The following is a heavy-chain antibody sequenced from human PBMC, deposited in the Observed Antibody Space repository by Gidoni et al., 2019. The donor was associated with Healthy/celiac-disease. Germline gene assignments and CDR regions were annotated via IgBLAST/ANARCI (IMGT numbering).Heavy chain of an antibody. D-gene: IGHD2-15*01. CDR2: ISGSGGST. V-gene: IGHV3-23*01. Sequence: EVQLLESGVGLVQPGGSLRLSCAASGFTFSSYAMSWVRQAPGKGLEWVSAISGSGGSTYDAASVKGRFTISRDNSKNTLYLQMNSLRAEDTAVYYCAKDEPEEVVVAATRHAFDIWGQGTMVTVSS. CDR1: GFTFSSYA. J-gene: IGHJ3*02. CDR3: AKDEPEEVVVAATRHAFDI.